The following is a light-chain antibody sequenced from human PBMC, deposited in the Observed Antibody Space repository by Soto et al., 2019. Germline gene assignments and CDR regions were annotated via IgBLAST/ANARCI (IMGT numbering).Light chain of an antibody. CDR1: QSIRSY. J-gene: IGKJ3*01. CDR2: AAS. Sequence: DIQMTQSPSSLSASVGDRVTITCRASQSIRSYLNWYQQKPGKAPQLLIYAASSLQSGVPSRFSGSGSGTDFTLTISSLPPEDVATDYWHQSYSILFNFGAGTKVDIE. CDR3: HQSYSILFN. V-gene: IGKV1-39*01.